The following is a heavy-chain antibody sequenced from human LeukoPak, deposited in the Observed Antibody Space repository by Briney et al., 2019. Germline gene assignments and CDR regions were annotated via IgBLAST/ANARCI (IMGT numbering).Heavy chain of an antibody. CDR1: GFTFSSYA. Sequence: PGGSLRLSCAASGFTFSSYAMSWVRQAPGKGLEWVSAISGSGGSTYYADSVKGRFTISRDNSKNTLYLQMNSLRAEDTAVYYRANHGAYDSSGFDYWGQGTLVTVSS. J-gene: IGHJ4*02. CDR2: ISGSGGST. V-gene: IGHV3-23*01. D-gene: IGHD3-22*01. CDR3: ANHGAYDSSGFDY.